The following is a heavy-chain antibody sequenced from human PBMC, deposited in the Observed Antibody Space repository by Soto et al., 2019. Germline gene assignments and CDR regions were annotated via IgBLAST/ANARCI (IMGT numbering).Heavy chain of an antibody. V-gene: IGHV3-23*01. J-gene: IGHJ6*02. CDR3: TKASSDRNHMEV. CDR1: GFTFGKFV. CDR2: ITETGADT. Sequence: EVQLLESGGGLIQPGGSLRLSCAASGFTFGKFVMRWVRQTPGKGLEWVSTITETGADTYYTDSVKGRFTISRDNSKNTLYRQMTTLRAEDTALYYCTKASSDRNHMEVWGPGTTVTVSS.